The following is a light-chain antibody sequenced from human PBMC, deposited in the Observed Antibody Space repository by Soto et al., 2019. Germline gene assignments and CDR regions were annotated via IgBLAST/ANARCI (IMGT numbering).Light chain of an antibody. J-gene: IGKJ3*01. CDR3: QQYNTWPIT. V-gene: IGKV3-15*01. CDR2: DAS. Sequence: ETAMTQSPATLSVSPGERPTLSCRASQSVSSNLAWYQQKPRQAPTLLIYDASTRATGIPARFSGSGSGTEFTPTISSLQAEDFAVYYCQQYNTWPITFGPGTKVDIK. CDR1: QSVSSN.